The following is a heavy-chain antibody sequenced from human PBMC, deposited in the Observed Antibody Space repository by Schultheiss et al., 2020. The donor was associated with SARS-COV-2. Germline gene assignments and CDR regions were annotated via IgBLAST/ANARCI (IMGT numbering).Heavy chain of an antibody. V-gene: IGHV1-18*01. D-gene: IGHD4-17*01. CDR3: ASGGDYTSEYLDY. J-gene: IGHJ4*02. Sequence: ASVKVSCKASGYTFTSYGFSWVRQAPGQGLEWMGWISAYNGNTNYAQKFRGRVTLTRDTSTSTAYMELRSLRSDDTAVYYCASGGDYTSEYLDYWGQGTLVTVSS. CDR1: GYTFTSYG. CDR2: ISAYNGNT.